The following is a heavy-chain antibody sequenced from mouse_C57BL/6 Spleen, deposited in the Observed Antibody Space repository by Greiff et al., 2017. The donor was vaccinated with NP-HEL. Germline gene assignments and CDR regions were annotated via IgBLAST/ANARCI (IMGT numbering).Heavy chain of an antibody. V-gene: IGHV1-69*01. CDR1: GYTFTSYW. Sequence: VKMQQNGAELVMPGASVKLSCKASGYTFTSYWMHWVKQRPGQGLEWIGEIDPSDSYTNYNQKFKGKSTLTVDKSSSTAYMQLSSLTSEDSAVYYCARGDSSGYVMDYWGQGTSVTVSS. CDR3: ARGDSSGYVMDY. D-gene: IGHD3-2*02. J-gene: IGHJ4*01. CDR2: IDPSDSYT.